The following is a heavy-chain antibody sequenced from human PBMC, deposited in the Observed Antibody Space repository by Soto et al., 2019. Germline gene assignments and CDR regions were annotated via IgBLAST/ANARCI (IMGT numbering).Heavy chain of an antibody. J-gene: IGHJ4*02. V-gene: IGHV4-34*01. D-gene: IGHD3-22*01. Sequence: SETLSLTCAVYGGSFSGYYWSWIRQPPGKGLEWIGEINHSGSTNYNPSLKSRVTISVDTSKNQFSLKLSSVTAADTAVYYCARDSYDSSGSTLFDYWGQGTLVTVSS. CDR2: INHSGST. CDR1: GGSFSGYY. CDR3: ARDSYDSSGSTLFDY.